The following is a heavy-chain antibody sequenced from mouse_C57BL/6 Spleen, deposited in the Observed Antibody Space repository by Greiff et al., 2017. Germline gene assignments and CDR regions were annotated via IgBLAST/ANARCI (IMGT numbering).Heavy chain of an antibody. D-gene: IGHD4-1*01. Sequence: VKLMESGPELVKPGASVKISCKASGYAFSSSWMNWVKQRPGTGLEWIGRIYPGDGDTNYNGKFKGKATLTADKSSSTAYMQLSSLTSEDSAVYFCAREGGTGRDYYAMDYWGQGTSGTVSS. CDR3: AREGGTGRDYYAMDY. V-gene: IGHV1-82*01. CDR1: GYAFSSSW. CDR2: IYPGDGDT. J-gene: IGHJ4*01.